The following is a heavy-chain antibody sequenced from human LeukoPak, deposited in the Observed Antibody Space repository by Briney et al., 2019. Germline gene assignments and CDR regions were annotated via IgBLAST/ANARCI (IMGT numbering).Heavy chain of an antibody. Sequence: SETLSLTCAVYCGSFSGYYWSWIRQPPGKGLEWIGEINHSGSTNYNPSLKSRVTISVDTSKNQFSLKLSSVTAADTAVYYCASLWFGEEGEDDYWGQGTLVTVSS. V-gene: IGHV4-34*01. CDR3: ASLWFGEEGEDDY. D-gene: IGHD3-10*01. CDR2: INHSGST. CDR1: CGSFSGYY. J-gene: IGHJ4*02.